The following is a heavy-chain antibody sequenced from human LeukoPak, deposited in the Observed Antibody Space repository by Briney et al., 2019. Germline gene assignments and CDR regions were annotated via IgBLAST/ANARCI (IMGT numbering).Heavy chain of an antibody. CDR2: IHRSGSP. J-gene: IGHJ4*02. V-gene: IGHV4-39*06. Sequence: SETLSLTCTVSGASLTSTGYYWGWIRQPPGKGLEWIGEIHRSGSPNYNPSLQSRVTISIDRSRNQIALELSSVTAADTAVYYCAREILGGFNPGAYWGQGTLVTVSS. CDR3: AREILGGFNPGAY. D-gene: IGHD1-14*01. CDR1: GASLTSTGYY.